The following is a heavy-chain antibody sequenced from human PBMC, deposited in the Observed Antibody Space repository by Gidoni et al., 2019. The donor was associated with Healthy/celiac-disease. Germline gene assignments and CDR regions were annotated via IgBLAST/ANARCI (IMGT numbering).Heavy chain of an antibody. CDR1: GFTFSSYA. Sequence: QVQLVESGGGVVQPGRSLRLSCAASGFTFSSYAMHWVRQVPGKGLEWVAVISNDGSNKYYADSVKGRFTISRDNSKNTLYLQMNSLRAEDTAVYYCARTDAEEGDAFDIWGQGTMVTVSS. CDR2: ISNDGSNK. CDR3: ARTDAEEGDAFDI. J-gene: IGHJ3*02. V-gene: IGHV3-30-3*01.